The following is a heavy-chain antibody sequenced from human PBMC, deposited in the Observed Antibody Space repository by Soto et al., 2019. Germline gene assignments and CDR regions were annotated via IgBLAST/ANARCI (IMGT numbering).Heavy chain of an antibody. Sequence: ASVKVSCKASGYTFTNNDINWVRQATGQGLEWTGWMNPNSANTGYAQKFQGRVTMTRNTSISTAYMELSGLRSEDTAVYYCARASYSSGSFFGYWGQGTLVTV. CDR2: MNPNSANT. CDR3: ARASYSSGSFFGY. D-gene: IGHD6-19*01. J-gene: IGHJ4*02. V-gene: IGHV1-8*01. CDR1: GYTFTNND.